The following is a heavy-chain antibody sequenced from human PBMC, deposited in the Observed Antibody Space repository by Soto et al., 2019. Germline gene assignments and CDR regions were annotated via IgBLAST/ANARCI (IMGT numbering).Heavy chain of an antibody. J-gene: IGHJ6*02. Sequence: GGSLRLSCAASGFTFSSYAMHWVRQAPGKGLEWVAVISYDGSNKYYADSVKGRFTISRDNSKNTLYLQMNSLRAEDTAVYYCARPPVVLPAAMGYSDYYYGMDVCGQGTTVNVPS. CDR2: ISYDGSNK. D-gene: IGHD2-2*01. V-gene: IGHV3-30-3*01. CDR3: ARPPVVLPAAMGYSDYYYGMDV. CDR1: GFTFSSYA.